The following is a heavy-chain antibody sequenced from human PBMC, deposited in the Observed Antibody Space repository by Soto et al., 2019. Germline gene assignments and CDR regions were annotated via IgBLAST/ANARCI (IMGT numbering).Heavy chain of an antibody. CDR2: ISGSGGST. CDR3: AKDSGHAGITTRNWFDP. J-gene: IGHJ5*02. CDR1: GFTFSSYA. Sequence: EVQLLESGGGLVQPGGSLRLSCAASGFTFSSYAMSWVRQAPGKGREWVSAISGSGGSTYYADSVKGRFTISSDSSKNTLYLQMNRLRAEDTAVYYCAKDSGHAGITTRNWFDPWGQGSLVTLCS. V-gene: IGHV3-23*01. D-gene: IGHD1-20*01.